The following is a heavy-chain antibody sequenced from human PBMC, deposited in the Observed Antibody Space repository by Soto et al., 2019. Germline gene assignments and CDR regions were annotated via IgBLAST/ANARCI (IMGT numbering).Heavy chain of an antibody. D-gene: IGHD3-3*01. CDR2: IWYDGSNK. Sequence: PGGSLRLSCAASGFTFSSYGMHWVRQAPGKGLEWVAVIWYDGSNKYYADSVKGRFTISRDNPKNTLYLQMNSLRAEDTAVYYCARAQYYDFWTETDYYYGMDVSGQGTTVTVSS. J-gene: IGHJ6*02. V-gene: IGHV3-33*01. CDR1: GFTFSSYG. CDR3: ARAQYYDFWTETDYYYGMDV.